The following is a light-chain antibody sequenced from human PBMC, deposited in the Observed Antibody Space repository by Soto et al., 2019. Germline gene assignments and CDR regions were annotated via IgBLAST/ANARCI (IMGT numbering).Light chain of an antibody. V-gene: IGKV3-20*01. Sequence: EIVLTQSPGTLSLSPGERATLSCRASQSISTSLAWFQQKRGQPPRLLIYDASSRATGIPDRFSGSGSGTDFTLTITRLEPEDFAVYYCRLYGGSRDTFGQGTKLEIK. CDR2: DAS. CDR3: RLYGGSRDT. CDR1: QSISTS. J-gene: IGKJ2*01.